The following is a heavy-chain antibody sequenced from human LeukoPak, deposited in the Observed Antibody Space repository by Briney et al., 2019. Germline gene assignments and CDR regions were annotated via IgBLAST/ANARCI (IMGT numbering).Heavy chain of an antibody. CDR2: INHSGST. CDR3: AMGSYDSSGYTDY. CDR1: GGSFSGYY. D-gene: IGHD3-22*01. J-gene: IGHJ4*02. Sequence: PSETLSLACAVYGGSFSGYYWSWIRQPPGKGLEWIGEINHSGSTNYNPSLKSRVTISVDTSKNQFSLKLSSVTAADTAVYYCAMGSYDSSGYTDYWGQGTLVTVSS. V-gene: IGHV4-34*01.